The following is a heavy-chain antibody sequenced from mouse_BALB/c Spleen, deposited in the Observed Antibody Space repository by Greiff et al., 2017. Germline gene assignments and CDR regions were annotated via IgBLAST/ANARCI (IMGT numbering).Heavy chain of an antibody. CDR3: ARGSYDGYYYYAMDY. D-gene: IGHD2-3*01. Sequence: VQGVESGPGLVAPSQSLSITCTVSGFSLTSYGVHWVRQPPGKGLEWLGVIWAGGSTNYNSALMSRLSISKDNSKSQVFLKMNSLQTDDTAMYYCARGSYDGYYYYAMDYWGQGTSVTVSS. CDR2: IWAGGST. J-gene: IGHJ4*01. CDR1: GFSLTSYG. V-gene: IGHV2-9*02.